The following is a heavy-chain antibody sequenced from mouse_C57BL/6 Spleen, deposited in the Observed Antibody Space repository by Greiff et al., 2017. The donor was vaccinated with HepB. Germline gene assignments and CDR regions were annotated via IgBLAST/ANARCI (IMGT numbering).Heavy chain of an antibody. V-gene: IGHV2-5*01. CDR3: AVYGRAGDYYAMDY. Sequence: VQLQQSGPGLVQPSQSLSITCTVSGFSLTSYGVHWVRQSPGKGLEWLGVIWRGGSTDYNAAFMSRLSITKDNSKSQVFFKMNSLQADDTAIYYCAVYGRAGDYYAMDYWGQGTSVTVSS. CDR2: IWRGGST. CDR1: GFSLTSYG. D-gene: IGHD1-1*01. J-gene: IGHJ4*01.